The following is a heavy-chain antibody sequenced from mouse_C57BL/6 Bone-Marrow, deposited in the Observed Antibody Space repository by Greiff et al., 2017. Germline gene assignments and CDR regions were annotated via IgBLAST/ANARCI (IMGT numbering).Heavy chain of an antibody. Sequence: QVQLQQPGAELVMPGASVKLSCKASGYTFTSYWMHWVKQRPGQGLEWIGEIDPSDSYTNYNQKFKGKSTLTVDKSSSTAYMQLNSLTSEDSAVYYCARLDYWGQGTSVTVSS. CDR2: IDPSDSYT. V-gene: IGHV1-69*01. CDR3: ARLDY. CDR1: GYTFTSYW. J-gene: IGHJ4*01.